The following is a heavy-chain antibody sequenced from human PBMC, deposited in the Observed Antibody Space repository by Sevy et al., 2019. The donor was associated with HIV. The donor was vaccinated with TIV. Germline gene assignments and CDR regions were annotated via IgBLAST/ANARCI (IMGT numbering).Heavy chain of an antibody. Sequence: GGSLRLSCAASGFTFSSCAMSWVRQAPGKGLEWVSAISGSGGSTYYADSVKGRFTISRDNSKNTLYLQMNSLRAEDTAVYYCAKVGPLYDFWSGYYRKDYYYYGMDVWGQGTTVTVSS. J-gene: IGHJ6*02. CDR2: ISGSGGST. CDR3: AKVGPLYDFWSGYYRKDYYYYGMDV. V-gene: IGHV3-23*01. CDR1: GFTFSSCA. D-gene: IGHD3-3*01.